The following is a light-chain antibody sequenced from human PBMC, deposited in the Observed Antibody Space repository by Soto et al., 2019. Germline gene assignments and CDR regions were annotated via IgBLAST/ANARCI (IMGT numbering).Light chain of an antibody. Sequence: DIQMTQSPSSLSASVGDRVTITCRASQSVSSYLNWYQQKPGKAPKFLIYAASNLQSGVPSRFSGSGSGTEFTLTISSLQPEDFATYYCQQSSSIPSTFGGGTKVEIK. CDR3: QQSSSIPST. J-gene: IGKJ4*01. V-gene: IGKV1-39*01. CDR2: AAS. CDR1: QSVSSY.